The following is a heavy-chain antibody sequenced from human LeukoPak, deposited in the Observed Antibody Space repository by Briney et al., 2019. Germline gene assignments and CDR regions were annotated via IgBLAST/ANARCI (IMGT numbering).Heavy chain of an antibody. J-gene: IGHJ4*02. CDR3: AREEDGDRDFDY. CDR2: ISSDGHVI. Sequence: GGSLRLSCAASGFTFSNYGMTWVRQAPGKGLEWVSHISSDGHVISYEDSVKGRFIISRDDAERSLYLQMNSLRADDTAVYYCAREEDGDRDFDYWGQGTLVTVSS. V-gene: IGHV3-48*03. D-gene: IGHD7-27*01. CDR1: GFTFSNYG.